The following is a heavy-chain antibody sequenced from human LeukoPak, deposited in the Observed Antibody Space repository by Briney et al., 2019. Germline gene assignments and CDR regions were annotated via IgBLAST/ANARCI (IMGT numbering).Heavy chain of an antibody. CDR3: ARESATVSLYSSSCYCAFYYYYYGMDV. J-gene: IGHJ6*02. V-gene: IGHV1-69*13. Sequence: ASVKVSCKASGGTFSSYAISWVRQAPGQGLEWMGGIIPIFGTANYAQKFQGRVTVTADESTSTAYMELSSLRSEDTAVYYCARESATVSLYSSSCYCAFYYYYYGMDVWGQGTTVTVSS. CDR2: IIPIFGTA. D-gene: IGHD6-13*01. CDR1: GGTFSSYA.